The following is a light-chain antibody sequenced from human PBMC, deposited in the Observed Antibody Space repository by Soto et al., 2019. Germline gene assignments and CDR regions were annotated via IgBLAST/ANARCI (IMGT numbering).Light chain of an antibody. CDR2: EVS. V-gene: IGLV2-8*01. CDR3: SSYAGSNNLGV. Sequence: QSALPQPPSASGSPGQSVTISCTGTSSDVGGYNYVSWYQQQPGKAPKLMIYEVSKRPSGVPDRFSGSKSGNTASLTVSGLQAEDEADYYCSSYAGSNNLGVFGTGTKVTVL. J-gene: IGLJ1*01. CDR1: SSDVGGYNY.